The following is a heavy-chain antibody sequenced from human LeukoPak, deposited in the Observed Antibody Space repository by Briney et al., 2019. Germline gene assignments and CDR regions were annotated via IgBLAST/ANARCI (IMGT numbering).Heavy chain of an antibody. J-gene: IGHJ4*02. V-gene: IGHV4-39*07. CDR3: ARGESTPFDY. D-gene: IGHD3-10*01. Sequence: SETLSLTCTVSGGSISSSSYYWGWIRQPPGKGLEWIGEIYHSGSTNYNPSLKSRVTISVDKSKNRFSLKLSSVTAADTAVYYCARGESTPFDYWGQGTLVTVSS. CDR1: GGSISSSSYY. CDR2: IYHSGST.